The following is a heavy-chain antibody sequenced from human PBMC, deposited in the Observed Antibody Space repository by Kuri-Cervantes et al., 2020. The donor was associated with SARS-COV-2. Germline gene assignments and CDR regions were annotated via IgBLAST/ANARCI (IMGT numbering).Heavy chain of an antibody. D-gene: IGHD3-9*01. CDR2: INQDGSEK. V-gene: IGHV3-7*04. CDR1: GITFSSYS. CDR3: GRVSDDTGHYRPFDY. J-gene: IGHJ4*02. Sequence: GESLKTSWAASGITFSSYSMNLVRQAPGKGLECVTKINQDGSEKYHVDSVKGRFTISRDNTKNSLFLQMNSLRAEDTAVYYCGRVSDDTGHYRPFDYWGQGTVVTVSS.